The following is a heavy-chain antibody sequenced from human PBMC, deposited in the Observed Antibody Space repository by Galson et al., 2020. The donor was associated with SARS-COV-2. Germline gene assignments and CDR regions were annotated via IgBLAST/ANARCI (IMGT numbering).Heavy chain of an antibody. V-gene: IGHV4-4*07. CDR2: MYISGST. J-gene: IGHJ4*02. D-gene: IGHD1-7*01. CDR1: GASISNNY. Sequence: ETSETLSLTCTVSGASISNNYWNWIRQPAGKGLEWIGRMYISGSTNYNPSLRSRVPMSLATSKNQFSLKLNSVTAADTAVYYCARDENYGLFDYWGQGTLVTVSS. CDR3: ARDENYGLFDY.